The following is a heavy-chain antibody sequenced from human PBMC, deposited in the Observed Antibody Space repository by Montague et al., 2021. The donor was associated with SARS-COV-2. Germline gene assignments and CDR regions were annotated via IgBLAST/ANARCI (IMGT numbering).Heavy chain of an antibody. CDR1: GGSISSGSYY. Sequence: TLSLTCTVSGGSISSGSYYWSWIRQPAGKGLEWIGRIYTSGSTNYNPSLKSRVTISVDTSKNQFSLKLSSVTAADTAVYYCARRGWLRGGFDPWGQGTLVTVSS. CDR2: IYTSGST. CDR3: ARRGWLRGGFDP. D-gene: IGHD5-12*01. V-gene: IGHV4-61*02. J-gene: IGHJ5*02.